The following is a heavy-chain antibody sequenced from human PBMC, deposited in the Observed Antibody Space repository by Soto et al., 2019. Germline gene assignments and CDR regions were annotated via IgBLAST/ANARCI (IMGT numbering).Heavy chain of an antibody. J-gene: IGHJ6*02. Sequence: SETLSLTCTVSGGSISSYYWSWIRQPPGKGLEWIGYIYYSGSTNYNPSLKSRVTISIDTSKHQFSLNLSSVTAADTAVYYCARGVQLWLQGYYYGMDVWGQGTTVTVSS. CDR3: ARGVQLWLQGYYYGMDV. D-gene: IGHD5-18*01. V-gene: IGHV4-59*01. CDR1: GGSISSYY. CDR2: IYYSGST.